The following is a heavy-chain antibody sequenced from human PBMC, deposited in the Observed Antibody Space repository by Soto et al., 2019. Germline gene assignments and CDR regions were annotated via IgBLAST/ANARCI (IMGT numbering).Heavy chain of an antibody. CDR3: AAAVRSTWNQGLKESRFDP. Sequence: QVQLQESGPGLVKPSETLSLTCTVSGAPITTYYWSWIRQPPGKGLEFIGYIYYSGHTRYNPSLKSRVTISIDNFNNQFSLKLSAVTAADTALYFCAAAVRSTWNQGLKESRFDPWGQGTQVTVSS. J-gene: IGHJ5*02. V-gene: IGHV4-59*01. CDR2: IYYSGHT. D-gene: IGHD6-13*01. CDR1: GAPITTYY.